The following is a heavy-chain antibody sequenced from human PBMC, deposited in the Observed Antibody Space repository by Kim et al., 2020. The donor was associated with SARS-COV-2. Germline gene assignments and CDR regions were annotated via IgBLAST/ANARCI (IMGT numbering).Heavy chain of an antibody. D-gene: IGHD1-26*01. CDR2: IYYSGST. V-gene: IGHV4-39*07. Sequence: SETLSLTCTVSGGSISSSSYYWGWIRQPPGKGLEWIGSIYYSGSTYYNPSLKSRVTISVDTSKNQFSLKLSSVTAADTAVYYCARDWIVGAASFDYWGQGTLVTVSS. J-gene: IGHJ4*02. CDR3: ARDWIVGAASFDY. CDR1: GGSISSSSYY.